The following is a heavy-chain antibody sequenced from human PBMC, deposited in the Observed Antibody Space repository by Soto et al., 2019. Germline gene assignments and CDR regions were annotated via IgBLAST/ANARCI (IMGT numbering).Heavy chain of an antibody. V-gene: IGHV1-69*02. J-gene: IGHJ4*02. CDR1: GGSFSSYT. CDR2: IIPILGIA. CDR3: AADCTDGVCYTE. D-gene: IGHD2-8*01. Sequence: GASVKVSCKASGGSFSSYTSNWVRQAPGQGLEWMGKIIPILGIANYAQKFQGRLTITADKSTSTAYMELSSLKSEDTAVYYCAADCTDGVCYTEWGQGTLVTVSS.